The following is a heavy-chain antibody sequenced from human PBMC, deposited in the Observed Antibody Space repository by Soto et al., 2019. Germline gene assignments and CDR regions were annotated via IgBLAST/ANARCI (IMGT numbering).Heavy chain of an antibody. CDR2: INAGNGNT. V-gene: IGHV1-3*01. J-gene: IGHJ6*02. CDR1: GYTFTSYA. D-gene: IGHD3-9*01. CDR3: ARPYDILTGYFPGPYYYYGMDV. Sequence: ASVKVSCKASGYTFTSYAMHWVRQAPGQRLEWMGWINAGNGNTKYSQKFQGRVTITRDTSASTAYMELSSLRSEDTAVYYCARPYDILTGYFPGPYYYYGMDVWGQGTTVTVSS.